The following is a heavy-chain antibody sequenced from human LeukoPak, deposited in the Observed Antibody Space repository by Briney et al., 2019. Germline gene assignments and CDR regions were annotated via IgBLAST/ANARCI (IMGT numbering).Heavy chain of an antibody. CDR3: ARASMVRGVDY. CDR2: IYYSGST. J-gene: IGHJ4*02. D-gene: IGHD3-10*01. Sequence: SETLSLTCTVSGGSISSYYWSWIRQPPGKGLEWIGYIYYSGSTNYNPSLKSRVTISVDTSKNQFSLKLSSVTAADTAVYYCARASMVRGVDYWGQGNLVTVSS. CDR1: GGSISSYY. V-gene: IGHV4-59*01.